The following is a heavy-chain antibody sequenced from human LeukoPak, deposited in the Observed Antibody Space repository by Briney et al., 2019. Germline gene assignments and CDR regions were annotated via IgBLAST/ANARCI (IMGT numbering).Heavy chain of an antibody. V-gene: IGHV3-30*03. D-gene: IGHD4-17*01. CDR2: ISYDGSNK. CDR3: ARETGSAVGSTDFDY. J-gene: IGHJ4*02. Sequence: GGSLRLSCAASGSTFSSYGMHWVRQAPGKGLEWVAVISYDGSNKYYADSVKGRFTISRDNSKNTLYLQMNSLRAEDTAVYYCARETGSAVGSTDFDYWGQGTLVTVSS. CDR1: GSTFSSYG.